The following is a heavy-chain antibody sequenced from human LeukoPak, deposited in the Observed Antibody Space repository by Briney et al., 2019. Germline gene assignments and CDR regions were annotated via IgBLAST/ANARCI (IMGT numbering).Heavy chain of an antibody. CDR3: ASHYWVWNSVLFDY. V-gene: IGHV4-34*01. D-gene: IGHD2-8*02. Sequence: SETLSLTCAVYGGSFSGYYWSWIRQPPGKGLEWIGEINHSGSTNYNPSLKSRVTISVDTSKNQFSLKLSSVTAADTAVYYCASHYWVWNSVLFDYWGQGTLVTVSS. CDR1: GGSFSGYY. CDR2: INHSGST. J-gene: IGHJ4*02.